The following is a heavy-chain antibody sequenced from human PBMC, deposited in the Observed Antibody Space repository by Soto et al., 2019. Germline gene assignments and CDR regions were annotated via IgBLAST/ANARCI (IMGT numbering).Heavy chain of an antibody. V-gene: IGHV4-31*03. CDR2: IYYSGCT. J-gene: IGHJ4*02. CDR1: GGSISSGGYY. CDR3: AGIYSGSPGGTLRY. Sequence: QVQLQESGPGLVKPSQTLSLTCTVSGGSISSGGYYWSWIRQHPGKGLEWIGYIYYSGCTYYNPSLQSRVTIAVHTSTNQFPLKLSSLSAADTAVYYCAGIYSGSPGGTLRYSGQGTLGTVS. D-gene: IGHD1-26*01.